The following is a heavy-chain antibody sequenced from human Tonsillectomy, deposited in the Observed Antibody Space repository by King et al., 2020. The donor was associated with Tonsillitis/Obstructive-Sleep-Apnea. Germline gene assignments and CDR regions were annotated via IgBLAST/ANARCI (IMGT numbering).Heavy chain of an antibody. CDR2: IYWDDDK. CDR3: AQSSYDFWSGSPTCYFDL. V-gene: IGHV2-5*02. CDR1: GFSLSTSGVG. Sequence: QVTLKESGPTLVKPTQTLTLTCTFSGFSLSTSGVGVGWIRQLPGKALEWLALIYWDDDKRYSPSLKSRLTITKDTSKNQVVFTMTNMDPVDTATYYCAQSSYDFWSGSPTCYFDLWGRGTLVTVSS. D-gene: IGHD3-3*01. J-gene: IGHJ2*01.